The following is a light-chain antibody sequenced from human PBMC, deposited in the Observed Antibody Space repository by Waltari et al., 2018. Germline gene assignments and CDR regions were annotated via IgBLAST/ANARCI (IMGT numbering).Light chain of an antibody. Sequence: QSALTQPASASGSPGQSLTISCTGTSSDVGSYNLVSWYQQHPGKAPKLMIYEGSKRPSGVSNRFSGSKSGNTASLTISGLQAEDEADYYCCSYAGSRWVFGGGTKLTVL. CDR1: SSDVGSYNL. CDR2: EGS. V-gene: IGLV2-23*01. CDR3: CSYAGSRWV. J-gene: IGLJ3*02.